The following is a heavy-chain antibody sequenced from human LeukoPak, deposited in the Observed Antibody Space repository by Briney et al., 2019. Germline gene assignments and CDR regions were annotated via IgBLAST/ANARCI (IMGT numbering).Heavy chain of an antibody. CDR1: GFTFSSYA. D-gene: IGHD3-10*01. V-gene: IGHV3-23*01. CDR3: AREGYYDSGSPPSFYFDY. J-gene: IGHJ4*02. Sequence: GGSLRLSCAASGFTFSSYAMTWVRQAPEKGLEWVSGISGSGVSTYYADSVKGRFTISRDTSRNTLYLQMNSLRADDTAVYFCAREGYYDSGSPPSFYFDYWGQGTLVTVSS. CDR2: ISGSGVST.